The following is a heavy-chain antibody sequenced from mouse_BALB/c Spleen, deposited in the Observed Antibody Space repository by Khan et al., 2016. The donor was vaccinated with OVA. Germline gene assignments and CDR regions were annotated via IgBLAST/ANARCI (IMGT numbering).Heavy chain of an antibody. Sequence: EVELVESGGGLVKPGGSLKLSCAASGFTFNNYAMSWVRQTPEKRLEWVATVSSGGSYTYYPDNVKGRFTISRDKAKNTLYLQMSSLRSEDTAMYYCTRQGGIYDGPFDYWGQGTTLTVSA. CDR3: TRQGGIYDGPFDY. J-gene: IGHJ2*01. CDR1: GFTFNNYA. V-gene: IGHV5-9-3*01. D-gene: IGHD2-3*01. CDR2: VSSGGSYT.